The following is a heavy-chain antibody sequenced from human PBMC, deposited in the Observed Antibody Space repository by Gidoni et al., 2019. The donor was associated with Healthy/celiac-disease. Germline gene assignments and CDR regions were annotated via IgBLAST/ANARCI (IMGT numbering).Heavy chain of an antibody. CDR2: IKSKTDGGTT. D-gene: IGHD3-10*01. CDR3: TTAGSGSYYTDYYYYGMDV. J-gene: IGHJ6*02. V-gene: IGHV3-15*01. Sequence: EVQLVESGGGLVKPGGSLRLSCAASGFTFSNAWMSWVRQAPGTGLEWVGRIKSKTDGGTTDYAAPVKGRFTISRDDSKNTLYLQMNSLKTEDTAVYYCTTAGSGSYYTDYYYYGMDVWGQGTTVTVSS. CDR1: GFTFSNAW.